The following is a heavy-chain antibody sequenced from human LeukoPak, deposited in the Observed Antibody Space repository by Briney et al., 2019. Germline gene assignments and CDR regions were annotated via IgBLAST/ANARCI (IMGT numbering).Heavy chain of an antibody. CDR3: ARVEALYNSGSVWAY. V-gene: IGHV1-2*02. CDR2: INPNSGGT. Sequence: GASVKVSCKASGYTFTGYYMHWVRQAPGQGLEWMGWINPNSGGTNYAQKFQGRVTMTRDTSISTAYMELSRLRSDDTAVYYCARVEALYNSGSVWAYWGQGTLVTVSS. D-gene: IGHD3-10*01. J-gene: IGHJ4*02. CDR1: GYTFTGYY.